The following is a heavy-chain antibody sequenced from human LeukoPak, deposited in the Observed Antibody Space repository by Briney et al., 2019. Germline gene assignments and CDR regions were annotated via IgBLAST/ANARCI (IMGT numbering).Heavy chain of an antibody. J-gene: IGHJ5*02. CDR1: GFTFNSCA. CDR3: ARDVGTRSNIKNWFDP. D-gene: IGHD1-26*01. V-gene: IGHV3-30*03. CDR2: VSSDESIK. Sequence: PGRSLRLSCAASGFTFNSCAMHWVRQAPGKGLEWVAVVSSDESIKFYGDSVKGRFTISRDNSKNTLYLQMNSLRADDTALYYCARDVGTRSNIKNWFDPWGQGTLVTVSS.